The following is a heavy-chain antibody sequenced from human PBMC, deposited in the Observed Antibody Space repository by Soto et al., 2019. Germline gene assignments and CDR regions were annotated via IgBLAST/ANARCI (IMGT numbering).Heavy chain of an antibody. D-gene: IGHD5-18*01. Sequence: QVQLVQSGAEVKKPGSSVKVSCKASGGTFSTYAISWVRQAPGQGLEWMGGIIPLFATANYAQKFQGRVTITADEYTSTAYMEVSSLISDDTALYYCARGDIGSDTAMVALDYWGQGTLVTVSS. CDR2: IIPLFATA. CDR3: ARGDIGSDTAMVALDY. V-gene: IGHV1-69*12. J-gene: IGHJ4*02. CDR1: GGTFSTYA.